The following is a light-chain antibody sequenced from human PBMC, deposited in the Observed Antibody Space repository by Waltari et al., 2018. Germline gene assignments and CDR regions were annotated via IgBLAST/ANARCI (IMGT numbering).Light chain of an antibody. Sequence: DVAMTQSPLSLPVTLGQPASMSCSPREGLVNKDGNVYLNWFHQSPGQSPRRLIYKVSNRDSGVPDRFSGSGSGTDFTLKISRVEAEDVGVYYCMQGTFWPYTFGQGTKLEIK. CDR3: MQGTFWPYT. J-gene: IGKJ2*01. CDR2: KVS. CDR1: EGLVNKDGNVY. V-gene: IGKV2-30*01.